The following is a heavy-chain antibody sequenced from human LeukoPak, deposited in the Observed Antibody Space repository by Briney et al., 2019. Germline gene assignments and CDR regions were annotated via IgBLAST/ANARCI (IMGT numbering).Heavy chain of an antibody. CDR1: GYTFTGNY. Sequence: ASVKVSCKASGYTFTGNYMHWVRQAPGQGLEWMGWINPDSGATNYAQKFQGRVTMTRDTSTSTVYMELSSLRSEDTAVYYCASLSMNCGGDCYPRWGQGTLVTVSS. V-gene: IGHV1-2*02. CDR2: INPDSGAT. J-gene: IGHJ1*01. D-gene: IGHD2-21*02. CDR3: ASLSMNCGGDCYPR.